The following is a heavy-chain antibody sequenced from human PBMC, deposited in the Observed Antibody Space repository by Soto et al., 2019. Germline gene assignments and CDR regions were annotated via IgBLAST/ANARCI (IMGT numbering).Heavy chain of an antibody. CDR3: ARARYAYFDY. Sequence: SETLSLTCSISGGSFSNDDYYWSWIRQPPGKGLEWIGYIYYGGSTNSNPSLKSRVTQSVDTSKKQFSLTLRSVTAADTAVYYCARARYAYFDYWGQGTLVTVSS. CDR1: GGSFSNDDYY. J-gene: IGHJ4*02. CDR2: IYYGGST. D-gene: IGHD1-1*01. V-gene: IGHV4-30-4*01.